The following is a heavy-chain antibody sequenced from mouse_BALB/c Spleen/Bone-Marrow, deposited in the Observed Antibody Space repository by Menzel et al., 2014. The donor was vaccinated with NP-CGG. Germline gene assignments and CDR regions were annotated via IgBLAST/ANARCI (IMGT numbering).Heavy chain of an antibody. J-gene: IGHJ3*01. CDR2: IDPANGNI. CDR1: GFNIKDTY. Sequence: EVKLVESGAELVKPGASVKLSCTASGFNIKDTYMHWVKQRPEQGLEWIGRIDPANGNIKYDPKFQGKATITADTSSNTAYLQLSSLTSEDTAVYYCAPYYYGRWFANWGQGTLVTVSA. CDR3: APYYYGRWFAN. V-gene: IGHV14-3*02. D-gene: IGHD1-1*01.